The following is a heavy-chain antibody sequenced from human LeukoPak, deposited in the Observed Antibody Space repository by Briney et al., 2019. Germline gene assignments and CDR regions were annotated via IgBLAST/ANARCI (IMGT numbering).Heavy chain of an antibody. Sequence: PGGSLRLSCAASGFTFSSYAMHWVRQAPGKGLEWVAVISYDGSNKYYADSVKGRFTISRDNSKNTLYLQMNSLRAEDTAVYYCASLSGLPWHGVPFDIWGQGTMVTVSS. CDR3: ASLSGLPWHGVPFDI. V-gene: IGHV3-30-3*01. CDR1: GFTFSSYA. J-gene: IGHJ3*02. CDR2: ISYDGSNK. D-gene: IGHD3-9*01.